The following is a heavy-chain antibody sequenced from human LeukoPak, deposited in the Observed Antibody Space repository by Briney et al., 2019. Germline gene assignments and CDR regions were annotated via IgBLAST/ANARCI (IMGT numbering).Heavy chain of an antibody. CDR2: IIPIFGTA. J-gene: IGHJ4*02. CDR1: GGTFSSYA. CDR3: AGDLGSGGVFDY. V-gene: IGHV1-69*13. D-gene: IGHD3-10*01. Sequence: SVKVSCKASGGTFSSYAISWVRQAPGQGLEWMGGIIPIFGTANYAQKFQGRVTITADESTSTAYMELSSLRSEDTAVYYCAGDLGSGGVFDYWGQGTLVTVSS.